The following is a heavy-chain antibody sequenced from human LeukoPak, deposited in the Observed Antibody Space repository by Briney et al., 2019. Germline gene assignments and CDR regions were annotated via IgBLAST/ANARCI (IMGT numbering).Heavy chain of an antibody. Sequence: ASVKVSCKASGYTFIAYYMHWVRQAPGQGLEWMGIINPSGGSTSYAQKFQGRVTMTRDTSTSTVYMELSSLRSEDTAVYYCARDGDYETPYYYYYMDVWGKGTTVTVSS. CDR3: ARDGDYETPYYYYYMDV. CDR1: GYTFIAYY. CDR2: INPSGGST. V-gene: IGHV1-46*01. J-gene: IGHJ6*03. D-gene: IGHD4-17*01.